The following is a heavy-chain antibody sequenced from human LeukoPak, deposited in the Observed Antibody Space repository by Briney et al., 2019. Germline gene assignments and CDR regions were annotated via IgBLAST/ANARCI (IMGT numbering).Heavy chain of an antibody. CDR2: IRYDGSNK. CDR1: GFTFSSYS. Sequence: GGSLRLSCAASGFTFSSYSMNWVRQAPGKGLEWVAFIRYDGSNKYYADSVKGRFTISRDNSKNTLYLQMNSLRAEDTAVYYCAKDVKLYGDYSNWFDPWGQGTLVTVSS. J-gene: IGHJ5*02. V-gene: IGHV3-30*02. D-gene: IGHD4-17*01. CDR3: AKDVKLYGDYSNWFDP.